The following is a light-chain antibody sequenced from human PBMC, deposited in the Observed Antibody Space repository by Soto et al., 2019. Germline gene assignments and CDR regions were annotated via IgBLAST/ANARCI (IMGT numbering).Light chain of an antibody. J-gene: IGKJ1*01. CDR1: QTISNY. CDR3: QQSYTTSWT. CDR2: TVS. Sequence: DIQMTQSPSSLSASVGDRVTITCRANQTISNYLNCYQQKPGKAPKLLVYTVSNLHSGVPSRFSGGASGTDFTLTISSLQPEDCATYFSQQSYTTSWTFGQGTKVAIK. V-gene: IGKV1-39*01.